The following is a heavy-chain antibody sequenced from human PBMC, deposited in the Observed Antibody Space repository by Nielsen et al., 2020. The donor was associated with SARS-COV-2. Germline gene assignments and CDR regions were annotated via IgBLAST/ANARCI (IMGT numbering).Heavy chain of an antibody. CDR3: ARATVYSSEPEDY. CDR2: ISYDGSNK. CDR1: GFTFSSYA. V-gene: IGHV3-30-3*01. Sequence: SLKISCAASGFTFSSYAMHWVRQAPGKGLEWVAVISYDGSNKYYADSVKGRFTIPRDNSKNTLYLQMNSLRAEDTAVYYCARATVYSSEPEDYWGQGTLVTVSS. D-gene: IGHD6-25*01. J-gene: IGHJ4*02.